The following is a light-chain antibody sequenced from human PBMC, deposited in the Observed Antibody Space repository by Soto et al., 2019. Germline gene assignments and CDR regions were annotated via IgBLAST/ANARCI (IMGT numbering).Light chain of an antibody. CDR2: DVS. Sequence: QSALTQPASVSGSPGQSITISCTGTSSDVGGYNYVSWYQQHPGKAPKLMIYDVSNRPSGVSNRFSGSKSGNTASLTISGLQAEDEADYYFSSYTSRNWVFGGGTKVTVL. J-gene: IGLJ3*02. V-gene: IGLV2-14*01. CDR3: SSYTSRNWV. CDR1: SSDVGGYNY.